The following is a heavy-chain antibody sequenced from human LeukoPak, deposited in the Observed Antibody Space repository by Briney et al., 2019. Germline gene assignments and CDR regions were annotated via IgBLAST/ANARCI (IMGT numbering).Heavy chain of an antibody. J-gene: IGHJ3*02. Sequence: ASVKVSCKASGYTFTSHGISWVRQAPGQGLEWMGWISAYNGNTNYAQKLQGRVTMTTDTSTSTAYMELRSLRSDDTAVYYCARGLVCGDCYSRAFDIWGQGTMVTVSS. CDR3: ARGLVCGDCYSRAFDI. V-gene: IGHV1-18*01. D-gene: IGHD2-21*02. CDR1: GYTFTSHG. CDR2: ISAYNGNT.